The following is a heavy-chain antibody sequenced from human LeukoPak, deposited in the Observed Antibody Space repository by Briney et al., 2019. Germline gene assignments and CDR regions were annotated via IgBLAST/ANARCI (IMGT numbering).Heavy chain of an antibody. CDR3: AHSVVCSRGSCYFRGWFDP. V-gene: IGHV2-5*01. Sequence: ESGPTLLQPTPPLTLTCTFSGFSLSTREGGVGWIRQPPGKALEWLSVIYWNEDKRYSPSLERRITITKDKAKNQGVRTVRKKEPVETATYYCAHSVVCSRGSCYFRGWFDPWGQGTLVTVSS. CDR2: IYWNEDK. CDR1: GFSLSTREGG. D-gene: IGHD2-15*01. J-gene: IGHJ5*02.